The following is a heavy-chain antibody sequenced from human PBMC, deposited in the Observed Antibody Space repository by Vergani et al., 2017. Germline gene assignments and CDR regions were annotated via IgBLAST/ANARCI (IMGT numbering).Heavy chain of an antibody. D-gene: IGHD5-12*01. Sequence: EVQLVESGGGLVKPGGSLRLSCAASGFTFNHYAMNWVRQAPGKGLEWVSGISGSGGSTYYAGSVKGRFTISRDSSKNTLYLQMNSLSAGDTAVYYCAKASPRNSGYDYLYYYHAMDVWGQGTTVTVSS. CDR2: ISGSGGST. CDR3: AKASPRNSGYDYLYYYHAMDV. V-gene: IGHV3-23*04. CDR1: GFTFNHYA. J-gene: IGHJ6*02.